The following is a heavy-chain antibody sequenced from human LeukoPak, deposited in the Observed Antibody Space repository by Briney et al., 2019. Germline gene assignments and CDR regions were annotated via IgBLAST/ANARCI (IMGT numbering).Heavy chain of an antibody. J-gene: IGHJ1*01. CDR3: ARVGVVVAAREYFQH. CDR2: IIPIFGTA. V-gene: IGHV1-69*05. D-gene: IGHD2-15*01. Sequence: SVKVSCKASGGTFSSYAISWVRQAPGQGLEWMGGIIPIFGTANYAQKLQGRVTMTTDTSTSTAYMELRSLRSDDTAVYYCARVGVVVAAREYFQHWGQGTLVTVSS. CDR1: GGTFSSYA.